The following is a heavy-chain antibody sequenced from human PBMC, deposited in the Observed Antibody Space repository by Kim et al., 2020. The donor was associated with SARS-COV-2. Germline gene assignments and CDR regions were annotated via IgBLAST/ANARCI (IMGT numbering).Heavy chain of an antibody. D-gene: IGHD2-15*01. CDR2: IYYSGST. CDR1: GGSINSSAYY. V-gene: IGHV4-39*01. CDR3: ARVVASGWLDP. J-gene: IGHJ5*02. Sequence: SETLSLTCNVSGGSINSSAYYWGWIRQPPGKGLEWIGSIYYSGSTYYSPSLKSRVTISVDTSKNQFSLKLRSVTAADTAVYSCARVVASGWLDPWGQGTL.